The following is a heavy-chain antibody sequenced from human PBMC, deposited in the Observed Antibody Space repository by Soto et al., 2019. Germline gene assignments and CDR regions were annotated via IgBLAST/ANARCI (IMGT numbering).Heavy chain of an antibody. CDR2: ISSSSSYI. V-gene: IGHV3-21*01. CDR1: GFTFSSYS. Sequence: EVQLVESGGGLVKPGGSLRLSCAASGFTFSSYSMNWVRQAPGKGLEWVSSISSSSSYIYYADSVKGRFTISRDNAKNSLYLQMNSLRAEDTAVYYCATLGYCSGGSCYHYYYYMDVWGKGTTVTVSS. CDR3: ATLGYCSGGSCYHYYYYMDV. D-gene: IGHD2-15*01. J-gene: IGHJ6*03.